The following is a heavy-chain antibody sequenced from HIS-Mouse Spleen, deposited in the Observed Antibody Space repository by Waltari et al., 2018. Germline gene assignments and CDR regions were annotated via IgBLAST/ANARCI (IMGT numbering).Heavy chain of an antibody. D-gene: IGHD1-20*01. Sequence: QVQLVESGGGVFQRGRYLRLCCVAPGLTFSSYAMHWVRQAPGKGLEWVGVISYDGSNKYYADSVKGRFTISRDNSKNTLYLQMNSLRAEDTAVYYCARDHRNNWAIRDWGQGTLVTVSS. V-gene: IGHV3-30-3*01. CDR2: ISYDGSNK. CDR3: ARDHRNNWAIRD. CDR1: GLTFSSYA. J-gene: IGHJ4*02.